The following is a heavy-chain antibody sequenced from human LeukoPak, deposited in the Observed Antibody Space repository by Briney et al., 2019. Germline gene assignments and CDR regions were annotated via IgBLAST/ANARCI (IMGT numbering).Heavy chain of an antibody. V-gene: IGHV1-2*02. J-gene: IGHJ4*02. D-gene: IGHD2-21*02. CDR1: EYTFTCYY. CDR2: ISPNSGGT. Sequence: ASVKVSCKTPEYTFTCYYMHWVRQAPGQGLEWMGWISPNSGGTNYAQKFQGRVTMTSDTSISTAYMELSRLRPDDTAVYYCARGKTTVYCGGDCYAFDYWGQGSLVTVSS. CDR3: ARGKTTVYCGGDCYAFDY.